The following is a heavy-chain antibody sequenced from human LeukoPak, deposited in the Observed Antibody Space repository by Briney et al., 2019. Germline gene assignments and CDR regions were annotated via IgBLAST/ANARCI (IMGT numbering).Heavy chain of an antibody. J-gene: IGHJ4*02. CDR1: GGSISSYY. Sequence: PSETLSLTCTVSGGSISSYYWSWIRQPPGKGLEWMGYIYYSGSTNYNPSLKSRVTISVDTSKNQFSLKLSSVTAADTAVYYCARVPTYYYGSGSPYFDYWGQGTLVTVSS. V-gene: IGHV4-59*01. CDR2: IYYSGST. CDR3: ARVPTYYYGSGSPYFDY. D-gene: IGHD3-10*01.